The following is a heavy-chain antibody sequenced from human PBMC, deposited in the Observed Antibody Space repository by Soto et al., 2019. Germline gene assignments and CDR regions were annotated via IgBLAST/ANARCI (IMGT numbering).Heavy chain of an antibody. CDR1: GFTVSSNY. CDR3: AKRQGIGAAAKNFDF. J-gene: IGHJ4*02. D-gene: IGHD6-13*01. V-gene: IGHV3-23*01. Sequence: PGGSLRLSCAASGFTVSSNYMSWVRQAPGKGLEWVSGISAGGNLIYYADSVRGRFTMSRDNSKNMLYLQMNSLRAEDTAVYFCAKRQGIGAAAKNFDFWGQGARVTVSS. CDR2: ISAGGNLI.